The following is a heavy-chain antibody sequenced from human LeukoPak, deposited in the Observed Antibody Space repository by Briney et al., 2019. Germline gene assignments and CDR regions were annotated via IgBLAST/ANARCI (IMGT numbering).Heavy chain of an antibody. CDR3: ASLYSSSVDY. D-gene: IGHD6-6*01. J-gene: IGHJ4*02. CDR2: ISTYNGNT. CDR1: GYTFTRFG. Sequence: ASVKVSCKASGYTFTRFGISWVRQAPGQGLEWMGWISTYNGNTNYAQKFQGRVTMITETSTSTVSMELRSLRSDDTAVYYCASLYSSSVDYWGQGTLVTVSS. V-gene: IGHV1-18*01.